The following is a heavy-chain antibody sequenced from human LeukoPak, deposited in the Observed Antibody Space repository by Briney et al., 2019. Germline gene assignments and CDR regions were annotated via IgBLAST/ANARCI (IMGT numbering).Heavy chain of an antibody. CDR2: IGQDGSEK. V-gene: IGHV3-7*03. Sequence: GGSLRLSCVVSGFTFSSYWMSWVRQAPGKGLEWVANIGQDGSEKYYVDSVKGRFTVSRDNGENSLYLQMHSLRVEDTAVYYCARYSSTWYYFDSWGQGTLVTVSS. CDR3: ARYSSTWYYFDS. CDR1: GFTFSSYW. D-gene: IGHD6-13*01. J-gene: IGHJ4*02.